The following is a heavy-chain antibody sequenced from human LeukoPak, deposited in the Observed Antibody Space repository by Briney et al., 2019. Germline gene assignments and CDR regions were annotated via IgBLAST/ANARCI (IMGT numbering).Heavy chain of an antibody. D-gene: IGHD1-26*01. J-gene: IGHJ4*02. V-gene: IGHV1-24*01. CDR2: FDPEDGET. Sequence: GASVKVSCKDSGYTLTELSMHWVRQAPGKGLEWMGGFDPEDGETIYAQKFQGRVTMTEDTSTDTAYMELSSLRSEDTAVYYCATVDGSYSGSYYYFDYWGQGTLVTVSS. CDR3: ATVDGSYSGSYYYFDY. CDR1: GYTLTELS.